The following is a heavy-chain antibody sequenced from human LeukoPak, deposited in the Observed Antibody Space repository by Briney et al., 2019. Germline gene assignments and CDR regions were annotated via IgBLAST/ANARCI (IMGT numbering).Heavy chain of an antibody. D-gene: IGHD6-13*01. CDR1: GGSISSYY. V-gene: IGHV4-59*01. Sequence: SETLSLTCTVPGGSISSYYWSWIRQSPGKGLEWIGYIYYSGSTNYNPSLKSRVTIYVDTSKNQFSLKLSSVTAADTAVYYCARDFGIAAAGSRYWYFDLWGRGTLVTVSS. CDR2: IYYSGST. CDR3: ARDFGIAAAGSRYWYFDL. J-gene: IGHJ2*01.